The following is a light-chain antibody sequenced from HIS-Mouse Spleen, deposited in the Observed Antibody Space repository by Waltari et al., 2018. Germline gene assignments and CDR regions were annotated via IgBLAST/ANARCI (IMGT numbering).Light chain of an antibody. Sequence: QSALTQPRSVSGSPGQSATISCTGTSSDVGGYNYVPWYQQHPGKAPKLMIYDVSKRPSGVPDRFSGSKSGNTASLTISGLQAEDEADYYCCSYAGSYTFVFGTGTKVTVL. V-gene: IGLV2-11*01. J-gene: IGLJ1*01. CDR1: SSDVGGYNY. CDR2: DVS. CDR3: CSYAGSYTFV.